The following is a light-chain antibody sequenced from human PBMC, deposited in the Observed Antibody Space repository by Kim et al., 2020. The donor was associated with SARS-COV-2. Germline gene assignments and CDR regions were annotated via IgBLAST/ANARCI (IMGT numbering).Light chain of an antibody. J-gene: IGKJ4*01. CDR3: QQRSNWPPLT. CDR1: QSVSSY. CDR2: DAS. V-gene: IGKV3-11*01. Sequence: FPGERAPLSCRARQSVSSYVAWYQQKPGQAPRLLIYDASNRATGIPARFSGSGSGTDFTLTISSLEPEDFAVYYCQQRSNWPPLTFGGGTKVDIK.